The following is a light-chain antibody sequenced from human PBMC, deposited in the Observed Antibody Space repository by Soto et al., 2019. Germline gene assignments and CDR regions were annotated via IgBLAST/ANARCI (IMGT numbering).Light chain of an antibody. V-gene: IGKV1-5*01. Sequence: DIQMTQSPSTLSASVGDTVTITCRASQTISGWLAWYQQRPGKAPNLLIFDASTLESGVPSRFSGSGSGTTFTLTISSLQSDDFATYYCLQYNGYYRTFRQGTKVEIK. J-gene: IGKJ1*01. CDR3: LQYNGYYRT. CDR1: QTISGW. CDR2: DAS.